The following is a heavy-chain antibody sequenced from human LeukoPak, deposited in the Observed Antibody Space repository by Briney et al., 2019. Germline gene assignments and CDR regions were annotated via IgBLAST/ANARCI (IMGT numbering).Heavy chain of an antibody. CDR2: ISSSSTII. CDR3: ARELSMDV. Sequence: PGGSLRLSCAASGFPFSSYSMDWVRQAPGKGLEWVSYISSSSTIIYYADSAKGRFTISRDNAKNSLYLQMNSLRDGDTAVYYCARELSMDVWGQGPTVTVSS. J-gene: IGHJ6*02. V-gene: IGHV3-48*02. CDR1: GFPFSSYS.